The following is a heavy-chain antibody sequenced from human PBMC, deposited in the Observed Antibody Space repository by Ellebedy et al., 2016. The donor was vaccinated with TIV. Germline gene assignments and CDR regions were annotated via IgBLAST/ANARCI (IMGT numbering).Heavy chain of an antibody. J-gene: IGHJ3*01. CDR1: GFTLSSYW. CDR3: ARDLQGPKAFDF. V-gene: IGHV3-74*01. Sequence: GGSLRLXXAASGFTLSSYWMHWVRQAPGKGLVWVSCINSDGNGIRYADSVKGRFTISRDNAKNTLYLQMNSLRAEDTAVYFCARDLQGPKAFDFWGQGTMVTVSS. CDR2: INSDGNGI.